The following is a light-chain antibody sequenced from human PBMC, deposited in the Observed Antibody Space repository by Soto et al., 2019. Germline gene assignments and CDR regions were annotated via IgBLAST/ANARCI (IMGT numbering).Light chain of an antibody. CDR2: KAS. J-gene: IGKJ1*01. CDR1: RSISSW. V-gene: IGKV1-5*03. CDR3: QQYNGLPTWT. Sequence: DIQMTQSPSSLSASVGDRFTITCRASRSISSWLAWYQQKPGKAPNLLIYKASTLQSGVPSRFSGNGSGTEFTLTITSLQPDDSATYYCQQYNGLPTWTFGQGTKVDIK.